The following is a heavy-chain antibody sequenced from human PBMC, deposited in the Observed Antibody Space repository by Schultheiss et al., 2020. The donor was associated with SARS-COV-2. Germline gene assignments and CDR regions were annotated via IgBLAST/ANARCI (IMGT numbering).Heavy chain of an antibody. D-gene: IGHD2-2*01. Sequence: SQTLSLTCAVYGGSFSGYYWSWIRQPPGKGLEWIGEINHSGSTNYNPSLKSRVTISVDTSKNQFSLKLSSVTAADTAVYYCARAQRWDIVVVPAARHYYYYMDVWGKGTTVTVSS. CDR1: GGSFSGYY. CDR3: ARAQRWDIVVVPAARHYYYYMDV. J-gene: IGHJ6*03. V-gene: IGHV4-34*01. CDR2: INHSGST.